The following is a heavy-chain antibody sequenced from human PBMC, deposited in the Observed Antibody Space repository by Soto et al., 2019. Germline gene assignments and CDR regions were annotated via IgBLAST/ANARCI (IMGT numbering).Heavy chain of an antibody. V-gene: IGHV3-74*01. CDR1: GFTFSSYW. CDR3: ARAQLNARIAARPPVLGMDG. J-gene: IGHJ6*03. Sequence: QPGGSLRLSCAASGFTFSSYWMHWVRQAPGKGLVWVSRINSDGSSTSYADSVKGRFTISRDNAKNTLYLQMNSLRAEDTAAYYCARAQLNARIAARPPVLGMDGWGKGTTVTVSS. D-gene: IGHD6-6*01. CDR2: INSDGSST.